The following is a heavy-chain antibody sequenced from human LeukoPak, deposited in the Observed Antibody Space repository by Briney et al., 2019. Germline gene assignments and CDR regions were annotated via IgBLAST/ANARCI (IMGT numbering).Heavy chain of an antibody. D-gene: IGHD6-13*01. CDR2: INPNSGGT. CDR3: ARSAYSSSWFDY. CDR1: GYTFTGYY. V-gene: IGHV1-2*04. J-gene: IGHJ4*02. Sequence: GASVKVSCTASGYTFTGYYMHWVRQAPGQGLEWMGWINPNSGGTNYAQKFQGWVTMTRDTSISTAYMELSRLRSDDTAVYYCARSAYSSSWFDYWGQGTLVTVSS.